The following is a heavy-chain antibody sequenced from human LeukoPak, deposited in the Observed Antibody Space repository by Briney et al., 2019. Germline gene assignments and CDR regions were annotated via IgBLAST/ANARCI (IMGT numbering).Heavy chain of an antibody. V-gene: IGHV4-59*08. CDR2: IYYSGST. CDR1: GGSISSYY. CDR3: ARVGYQLLYRYFDL. J-gene: IGHJ2*01. D-gene: IGHD2-2*02. Sequence: SETLSLTCTVSGGSISSYYWSWIRQPPGKGLEWIGYIYYSGSTNYNPSLKSRVTISVDTSKNQFSLKLSSVTAADTAVYYCARVGYQLLYRYFDLWGRGTLVTVSS.